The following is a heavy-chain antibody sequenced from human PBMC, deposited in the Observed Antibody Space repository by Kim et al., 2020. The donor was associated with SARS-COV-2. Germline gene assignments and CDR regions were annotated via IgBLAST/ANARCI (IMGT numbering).Heavy chain of an antibody. CDR2: IYPGDPDT. V-gene: IGHV5-51*01. Sequence: GESLKISCKGSGYSFTSYWIGWVRQMPGKGLEWMGIIYPGDPDTRYSPSFQGQVTISADKSISTAYLQWSSLKASDTAMYYCARRSSSSSWYATRGGNYGMDVWGQGTTVTVSS. D-gene: IGHD6-13*01. CDR3: ARRSSSSSWYATRGGNYGMDV. J-gene: IGHJ6*02. CDR1: GYSFTSYW.